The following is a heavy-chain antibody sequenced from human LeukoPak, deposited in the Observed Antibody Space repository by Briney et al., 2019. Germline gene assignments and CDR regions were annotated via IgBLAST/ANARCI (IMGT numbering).Heavy chain of an antibody. CDR3: ARGAYYDAFDI. CDR1: GGTFSSYA. CDR2: ITPIFGTA. V-gene: IGHV1-69*13. J-gene: IGHJ3*02. D-gene: IGHD3-10*01. Sequence: GASVKVSCKASGGTFSSYAISWVRQAPGQGLEWMGGITPIFGTANYAQKFQGRVTITADESTSTAYMELSSLRSEDTAVYYCARGAYYDAFDIWGQGTMVTVSS.